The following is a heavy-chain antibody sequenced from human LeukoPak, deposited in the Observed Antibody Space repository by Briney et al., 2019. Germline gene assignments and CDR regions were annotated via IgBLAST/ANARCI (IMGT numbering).Heavy chain of an antibody. Sequence: SETLSLTCTVSGGSISSYYWSWIRQPPGKGLEWIGYIYYGGSTNYNPSLKSRVTISVDTSKNQFSLKLSSVTAADTAVYYCARFLVWWFDPWGQGTLVTVSS. CDR2: IYYGGST. CDR3: ARFLVWWFDP. J-gene: IGHJ5*02. V-gene: IGHV4-59*01. CDR1: GGSISSYY. D-gene: IGHD3-3*01.